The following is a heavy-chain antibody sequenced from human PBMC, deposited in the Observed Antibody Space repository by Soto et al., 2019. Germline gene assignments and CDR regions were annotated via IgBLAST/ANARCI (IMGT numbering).Heavy chain of an antibody. CDR1: GFTFSSYS. Sequence: GGSLRLSCAASGFTFSSYSMNWVRQAQEKGRKWVSPISSSSSYIYYADSVKGRFTISRDNAKNSLYLQMNSLRAEDTAVYYCARGSLFRGDAQHYGDYVGLDAFDIWGQGTMVTVSS. CDR2: ISSSSSYI. D-gene: IGHD4-17*01. V-gene: IGHV3-21*01. CDR3: ARGSLFRGDAQHYGDYVGLDAFDI. J-gene: IGHJ3*02.